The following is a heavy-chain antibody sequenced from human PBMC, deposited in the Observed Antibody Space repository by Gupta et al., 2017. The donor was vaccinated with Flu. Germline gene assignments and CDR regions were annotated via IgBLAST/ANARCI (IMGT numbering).Heavy chain of an antibody. Sequence: QVQLVQSGAEVKKPGSSVKVSCKASGGTFSSYAISWVRQALGQGLEWMGGIIPIFGTANYAQKFQGRVTITADESTSTAYMELSSLRSEDTAVYYCARDKVVVVVAATGRDYYYYGMDVWGQGTTVTVSS. V-gene: IGHV1-69*01. CDR3: ARDKVVVVVAATGRDYYYYGMDV. D-gene: IGHD2-15*01. J-gene: IGHJ6*02. CDR2: IIPIFGTA. CDR1: GGTFSSYA.